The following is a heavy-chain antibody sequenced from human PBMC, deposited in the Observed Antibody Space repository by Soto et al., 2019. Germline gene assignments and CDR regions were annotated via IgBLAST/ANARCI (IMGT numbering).Heavy chain of an antibody. V-gene: IGHV5-51*01. D-gene: IGHD1-20*01. CDR2: IFPGDSDT. CDR1: GYRFTTYS. Sequence: GESLKISCKGSGYRFTTYSIGWVRQMPAKGLEWMGIIFPGDSDTRYSPSFQGQVTISADKSISTAYLQWSSLKASDTAMYFCARQSSYIYGMDVWGQGTTVTVSS. CDR3: ARQSSYIYGMDV. J-gene: IGHJ6*02.